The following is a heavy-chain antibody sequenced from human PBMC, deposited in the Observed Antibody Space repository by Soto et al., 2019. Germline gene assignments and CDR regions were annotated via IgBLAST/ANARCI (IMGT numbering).Heavy chain of an antibody. CDR1: GYTFTSYD. CDR2: MKPNRGNT. CDR3: ARETAARGMDV. V-gene: IGHV1-8*01. J-gene: IGHJ6*02. D-gene: IGHD6-6*01. Sequence: QVQLVQSGAEVKKPGASVKVSCKASGYTFTSYDINWVRQDTGQGLEWMGWMKPNRGNTGYAQKLQGRVTMTRNTSISTAYMELSSLRSADTAVYYCARETAARGMDVWGQGTTVTVSS.